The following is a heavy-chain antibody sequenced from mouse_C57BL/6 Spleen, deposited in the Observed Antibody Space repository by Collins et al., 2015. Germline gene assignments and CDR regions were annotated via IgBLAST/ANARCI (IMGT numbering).Heavy chain of an antibody. Sequence: KISCKASRYTFTDYYMNWVKQSHGKSLEWIGDINPNNGGTSYNQKFKGKATLTVDKSSSTAYMELRSLTSEDSAVYYCARLAFDYWAKAPLSQSPQ. J-gene: IGHJ2*01. CDR1: RYTFTDYY. V-gene: IGHV1-26*01. CDR3: ARLAFDY. CDR2: INPNNGGT.